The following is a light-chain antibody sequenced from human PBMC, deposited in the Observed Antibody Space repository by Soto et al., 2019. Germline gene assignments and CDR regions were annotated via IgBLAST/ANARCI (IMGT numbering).Light chain of an antibody. CDR2: AAS. CDR1: QGINNY. CDR3: QKYDSYPFT. J-gene: IGKJ3*01. V-gene: IGKV1-27*01. Sequence: DIQMTQSPSSLSASVGDRVTVTCRASQGINNYLAWYQHKPGEVPNLLIYAASTLHSGVPSRFSGSGSGTDFTLTISSLHPEDVATYYCQKYDSYPFTFGPGTKVDIK.